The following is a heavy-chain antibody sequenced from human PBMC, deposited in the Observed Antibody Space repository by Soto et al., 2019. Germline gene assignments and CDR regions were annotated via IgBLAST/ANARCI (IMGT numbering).Heavy chain of an antibody. Sequence: QVQLVQSGAEVKKPGASVKVSCKASGYTFTSYGISWVRQAPGQGLEWMGWISAYNGNTNYAQKLQGRVTMTTDTSTSTAYMELRSLRADDPSVYYCARDLVLLWFGELFPPEYYYYYGMDVWGQGTTVTVSS. D-gene: IGHD3-10*01. J-gene: IGHJ6*02. CDR2: ISAYNGNT. CDR3: ARDLVLLWFGELFPPEYYYYYGMDV. V-gene: IGHV1-18*01. CDR1: GYTFTSYG.